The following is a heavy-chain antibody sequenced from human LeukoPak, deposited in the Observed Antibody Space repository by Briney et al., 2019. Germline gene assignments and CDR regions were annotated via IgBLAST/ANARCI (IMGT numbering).Heavy chain of an antibody. D-gene: IGHD1-26*01. V-gene: IGHV4-59*08. J-gene: IGHJ4*02. CDR2: MYYRGST. Sequence: PSETLSLTCSVSGGSISSCYWSWIRQPPGKGLEWIGYMYYRGSTNYNPSFKSRVTISVDTSKNQFSLNLSSVTAADTAVYYCARHGGMYYYFDYWGQGTLVTVSS. CDR1: GGSISSCY. CDR3: ARHGGMYYYFDY.